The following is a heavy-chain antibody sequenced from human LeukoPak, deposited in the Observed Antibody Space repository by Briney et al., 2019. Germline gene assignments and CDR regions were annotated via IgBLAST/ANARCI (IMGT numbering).Heavy chain of an antibody. J-gene: IGHJ4*02. CDR2: IIPILGIA. V-gene: IGHV1-69*04. CDR1: GGTFSSYA. CDR3: ARESGGYYYDSSGYPSDY. Sequence: SVKVSCKASGGTFSSYAISWVRQAPGQGLEWMGRIIPILGIANYAQKFQGRVTITADKSTSTAYMELSSLRSEDTAVYYCARESGGYYYDSSGYPSDYWGQGTLVTVSS. D-gene: IGHD3-22*01.